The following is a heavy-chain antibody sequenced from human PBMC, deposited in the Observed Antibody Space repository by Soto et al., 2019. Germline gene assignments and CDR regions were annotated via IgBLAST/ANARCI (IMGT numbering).Heavy chain of an antibody. CDR1: GDSVSTNIAA. CDR2: TLYRSSKWYN. Sequence: SQTLSLTCAISGDSVSTNIAAWSWIRQSPSRGLEWLGRTLYRSSKWYNEYAVSVKSRMTINPDTSKNQFSLQLNSVTPEDTAVYYCARDAAPTLNYPHGMDVWGQGTAVTDSS. J-gene: IGHJ6*02. D-gene: IGHD1-7*01. V-gene: IGHV6-1*01. CDR3: ARDAAPTLNYPHGMDV.